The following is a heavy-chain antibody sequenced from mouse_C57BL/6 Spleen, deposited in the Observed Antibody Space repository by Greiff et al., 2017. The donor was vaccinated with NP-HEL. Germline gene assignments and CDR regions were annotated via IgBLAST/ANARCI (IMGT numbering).Heavy chain of an antibody. J-gene: IGHJ1*03. Sequence: EVQLQQSGAELVRPGASVKLSCTASGFNIKDAYMHWVKQRPEQGLEWIGWIDPENGDTEYASKFQGKATITADTSSNTAYLQLSSLTSEDTAVYYCTTVTTVVATRYFDVWGTVTTVTVSS. V-gene: IGHV14-4*01. D-gene: IGHD1-1*01. CDR3: TTVTTVVATRYFDV. CDR1: GFNIKDAY. CDR2: IDPENGDT.